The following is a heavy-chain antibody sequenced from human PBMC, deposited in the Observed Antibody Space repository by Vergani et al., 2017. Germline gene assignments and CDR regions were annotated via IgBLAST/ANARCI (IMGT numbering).Heavy chain of an antibody. CDR1: GFTFSSYA. V-gene: IGHV3-23*01. CDR2: ISGSGGST. D-gene: IGHD3-22*01. J-gene: IGHJ6*03. CDR3: AKDYYDSSGYYDYYYYYMVV. Sequence: EVQLLESGGGLVQPGGSLRLSCAASGFTFSSYAMSWVRQAPGKGLEGVSAISGSGGSTYYADSVKGRFTISRDNSKNTLYLKMNSLRAEDTAVYYCAKDYYDSSGYYDYYYYYMVVWGKGTTVTVSS.